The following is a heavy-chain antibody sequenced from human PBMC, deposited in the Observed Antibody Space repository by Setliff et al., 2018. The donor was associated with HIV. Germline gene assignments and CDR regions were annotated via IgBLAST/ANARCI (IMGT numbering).Heavy chain of an antibody. Sequence: GGSLRLSCAASGFTFINTWMSWVRQAPGKGLEWVGRIKSRADGWPTDYAAPGKGRFIISTDDSKKTLYLQMNSLKTEDTAVYYCATEGYNRPLDYWGQGTLVTVSS. V-gene: IGHV3-15*01. CDR3: ATEGYNRPLDY. J-gene: IGHJ4*02. D-gene: IGHD5-12*01. CDR1: GFTFINTW. CDR2: IKSRADGWPT.